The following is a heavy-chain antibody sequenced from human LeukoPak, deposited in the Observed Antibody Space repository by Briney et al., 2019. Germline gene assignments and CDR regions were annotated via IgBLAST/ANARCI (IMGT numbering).Heavy chain of an antibody. CDR3: ARGVFRDDYYYYMDV. CDR1: GYTFTSYA. D-gene: IGHD5-24*01. J-gene: IGHJ6*03. V-gene: IGHV7-4-1*02. Sequence: ASVKVSCKASGYTFTSYAMNWVRQAPGQGLEWMGWINTNTGNPTYAQGFTGRFVFSLDTSVSTAYLQISSLKAEDTAVYYCARGVFRDDYYYYMDVWGKGTTVTVSS. CDR2: INTNTGNP.